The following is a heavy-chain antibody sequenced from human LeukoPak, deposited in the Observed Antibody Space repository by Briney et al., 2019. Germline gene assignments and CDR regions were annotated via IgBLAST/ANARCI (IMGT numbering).Heavy chain of an antibody. Sequence: GGSLRLSCAASGFTFDDYTMHWVRQAPGKGLEWVSLISWDGARTNYADSLKGRFAISRDNSKNSLYLQMNSLRTEDTALYYCAKGSSSWPSLFDYWGQGTLVTVSS. CDR1: GFTFDDYT. CDR2: ISWDGART. V-gene: IGHV3-43*01. D-gene: IGHD6-13*01. CDR3: AKGSSSWPSLFDY. J-gene: IGHJ4*02.